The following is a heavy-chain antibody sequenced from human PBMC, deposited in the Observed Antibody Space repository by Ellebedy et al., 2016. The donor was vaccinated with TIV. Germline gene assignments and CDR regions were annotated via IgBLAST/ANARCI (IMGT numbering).Heavy chain of an antibody. CDR2: IHYDGTT. Sequence: MPGGSLRLSCTVSGGSISNNNFHWGWIRQSPGKGLEWIGFIHYDGTTHYNPSLKIRATISADTSKNQFSLKLSSVTAADTAVYYCASGRWLPLPGSWGQGTLVTVSS. J-gene: IGHJ5*02. CDR3: ASGRWLPLPGS. D-gene: IGHD5-24*01. V-gene: IGHV4-39*01. CDR1: GGSISNNNFH.